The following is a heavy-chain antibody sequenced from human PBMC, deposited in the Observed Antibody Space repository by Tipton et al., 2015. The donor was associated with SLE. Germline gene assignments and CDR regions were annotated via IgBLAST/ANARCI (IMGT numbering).Heavy chain of an antibody. D-gene: IGHD4-17*01. V-gene: IGHV4-39*01. CDR2: LDGSGGT. CDR3: ARQERLRHYYGMEV. Sequence: TLSLTCSVSGDSMSSGSHYWGWFRQPPGKGLEWIGALDGSGGTHRNPSFKSRVTLSVATSNNHFSLSLSSVTAADTAVYYCARQERLRHYYGMEVWGRGTTVTVSS. J-gene: IGHJ6*02. CDR1: GDSMSSGSHY.